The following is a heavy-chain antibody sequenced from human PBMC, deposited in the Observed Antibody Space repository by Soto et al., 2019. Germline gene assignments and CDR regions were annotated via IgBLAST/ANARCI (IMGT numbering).Heavy chain of an antibody. V-gene: IGHV3-74*01. CDR3: ARLGFVGEGDF. D-gene: IGHD3-16*01. CDR1: GFTFSRYW. CDR2: ISGDGAHT. J-gene: IGHJ4*02. Sequence: EVQLAESGGGLIQPGGSLRLSCATSGFTFSRYWIHWVRQAPGEGLVWVSRISGDGAHTDYAESVKSRFTVSRDIAKSSGYLQLNNLRAEDTAIYYCARLGFVGEGDFWGQGILVTVSS.